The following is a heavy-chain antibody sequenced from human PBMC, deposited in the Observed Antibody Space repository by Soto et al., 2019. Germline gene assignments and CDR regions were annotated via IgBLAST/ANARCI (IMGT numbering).Heavy chain of an antibody. Sequence: GGSLRLSCAASGFTFSSYWMHWVRQAPGKGLVWVSRINSDGSSTSYADSVKGRFTISRDNAKNTLYLQMNSLRAEDTAVYYCARPKVPAAILNWFDPWGQGTLVTVSS. CDR3: ARPKVPAAILNWFDP. D-gene: IGHD2-2*01. CDR1: GFTFSSYW. J-gene: IGHJ5*02. V-gene: IGHV3-74*01. CDR2: INSDGSST.